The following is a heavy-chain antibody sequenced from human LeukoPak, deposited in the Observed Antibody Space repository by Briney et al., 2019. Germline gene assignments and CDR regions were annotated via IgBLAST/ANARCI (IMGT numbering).Heavy chain of an antibody. Sequence: GGSLRLSCAASGFTFSSYAMHWVRQAPGKGLEWVAVISYDGSNKYYADSVKGRFTISRDNSKNTLYLQMNSLRAEDTAVYYCAREMGMSLYPYSFDYWGQGTLVTVSS. J-gene: IGHJ4*02. D-gene: IGHD2-2*02. CDR2: ISYDGSNK. CDR1: GFTFSSYA. CDR3: AREMGMSLYPYSFDY. V-gene: IGHV3-30*04.